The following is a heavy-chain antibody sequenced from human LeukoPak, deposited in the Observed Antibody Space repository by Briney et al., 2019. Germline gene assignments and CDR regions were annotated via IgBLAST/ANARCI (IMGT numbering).Heavy chain of an antibody. CDR1: GGSFSGYY. CDR2: INHSGST. V-gene: IGHV4-34*01. D-gene: IGHD6-13*01. Sequence: SETLSLTCAVYGGSFSGYYWTWIRQPPGRGLEWIGEINHSGSTNYNPSLKSRVTISVDKSKNQFSLKLSSVTAADTAVYYCARDPFRAAAPYFDYWGQGTLVTVSS. J-gene: IGHJ4*02. CDR3: ARDPFRAAAPYFDY.